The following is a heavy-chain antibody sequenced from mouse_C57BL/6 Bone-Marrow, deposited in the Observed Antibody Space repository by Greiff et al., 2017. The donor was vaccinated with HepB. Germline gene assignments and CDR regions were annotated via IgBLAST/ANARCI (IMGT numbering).Heavy chain of an antibody. CDR1: GFNIKDDY. CDR3: TTPGYGSSAWFAY. J-gene: IGHJ3*01. V-gene: IGHV14-4*01. CDR2: IDPENGDT. D-gene: IGHD1-1*01. Sequence: VQLQQSGAELVRPGASVKLSCTASGFNIKDDYMHWVKQRPEQGLEWIGWIDPENGDTEYASKFQGKATITADTSSNTAFLQLSSLTSEDTAVYYCTTPGYGSSAWFAYWGQGTLVTVSA.